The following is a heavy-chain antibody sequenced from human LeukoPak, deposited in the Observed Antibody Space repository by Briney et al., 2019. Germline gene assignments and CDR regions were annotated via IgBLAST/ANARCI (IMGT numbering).Heavy chain of an antibody. Sequence: GGSLRLSCAASGFTFSSYAMSWVRQAPGKGLERVSAISGTGDSTFYADSVKGRFTISRDNFKNTVFLQMNSLRAEDSAVYYCAKDKDTSGPAASDHWGQGTLVIVSS. V-gene: IGHV3-23*01. CDR1: GFTFSSYA. D-gene: IGHD6-25*01. J-gene: IGHJ4*02. CDR2: ISGTGDST. CDR3: AKDKDTSGPAASDH.